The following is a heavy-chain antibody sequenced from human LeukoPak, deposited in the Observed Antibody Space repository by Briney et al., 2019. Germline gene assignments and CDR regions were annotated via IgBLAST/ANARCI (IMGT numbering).Heavy chain of an antibody. D-gene: IGHD3-22*01. CDR2: INPNSGGT. CDR3: AMYYYDTSGPYVGAFDI. CDR1: GYTFTGYY. Sequence: ASVKVSCKASGYTFTGYYMHWVRQAPGQGLEWMGWINPNSGGTNYAQKFQGRVTMTRDTSISTAYMELSSLRSEDTAMYYCAMYYYDTSGPYVGAFDIWGQGTMVTVSS. J-gene: IGHJ3*02. V-gene: IGHV1-2*02.